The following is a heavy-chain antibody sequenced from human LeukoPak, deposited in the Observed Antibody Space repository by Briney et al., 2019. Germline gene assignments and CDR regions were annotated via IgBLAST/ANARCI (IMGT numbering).Heavy chain of an antibody. D-gene: IGHD6-6*01. V-gene: IGHV1-24*01. Sequence: EASVKVSCKVSGYTLTELSMHWVRQAPGKGLEWMGGFDPEDGETIYAQKFQGRVTMTEDTSTDTAYMELSSLRSEDTAVYYCATFEYSSPYFDYWGQGTLVTVSS. CDR3: ATFEYSSPYFDY. CDR2: FDPEDGET. J-gene: IGHJ4*02. CDR1: GYTLTELS.